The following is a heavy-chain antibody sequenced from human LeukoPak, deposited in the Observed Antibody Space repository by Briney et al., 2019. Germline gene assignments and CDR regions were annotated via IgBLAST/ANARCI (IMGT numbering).Heavy chain of an antibody. V-gene: IGHV3-74*01. D-gene: IGHD4-23*01. Sequence: GGSLRLSCAASGFTFSSYWMNWVRQAPGKGLVWVSRIASDGSSTTYADSVKGRFSISRDNAKNTLYLQMNSLRVEDTAVYYCARGRPRGNDYWGQGTLVTVSS. J-gene: IGHJ4*02. CDR2: IASDGSST. CDR1: GFTFSSYW. CDR3: ARGRPRGNDY.